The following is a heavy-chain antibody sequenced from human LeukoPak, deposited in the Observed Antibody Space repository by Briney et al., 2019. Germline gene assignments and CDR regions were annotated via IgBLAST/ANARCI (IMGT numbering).Heavy chain of an antibody. CDR1: GGSTSSGSYY. CDR2: IYTSGST. CDR3: ARDYIAANWFDP. D-gene: IGHD5-12*01. J-gene: IGHJ5*02. Sequence: SETLSLTSTVPGGSTSSGSYYRSWIRQPAGKGLEWIGRIYTSGSTNYNPSLKSRVTISVDTSKNQFSLKLSSVTAADTAVYYCARDYIAANWFDPWGQGTLVTVSS. V-gene: IGHV4-61*02.